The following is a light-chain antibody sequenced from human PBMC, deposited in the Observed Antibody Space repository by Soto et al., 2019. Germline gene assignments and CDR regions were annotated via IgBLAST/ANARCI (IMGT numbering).Light chain of an antibody. J-gene: IGKJ1*01. CDR1: QTVNRN. Sequence: ELVRTQSPATLSVSPGSRATISGMASQTVNRNSAWYQQKHGQDPRLLIYGASTRATGITARFSGSGSGTEFTLTISSLQSEEFAVYYCQQYNNWHRTFGQGTQLDIK. CDR3: QQYNNWHRT. V-gene: IGKV3-15*01. CDR2: GAS.